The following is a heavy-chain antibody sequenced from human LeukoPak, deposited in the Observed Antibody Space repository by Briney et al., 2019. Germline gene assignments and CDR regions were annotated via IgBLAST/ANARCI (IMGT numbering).Heavy chain of an antibody. D-gene: IGHD6-13*01. CDR3: ARMTTAAGTQIFDY. J-gene: IGHJ4*02. CDR2: IIPILGIA. V-gene: IGHV1-69*04. Sequence: SVKVSCKASGGTFSSCAISWVRQAPGQGLEWMGRIIPILGIANYAQKFQGRVTITADKSTSTAYMELSSLRSEDTAVYYCARMTTAAGTQIFDYWGQGTLVTVSS. CDR1: GGTFSSCA.